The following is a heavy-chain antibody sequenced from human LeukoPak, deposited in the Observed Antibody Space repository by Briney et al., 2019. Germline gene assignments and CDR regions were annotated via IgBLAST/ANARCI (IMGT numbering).Heavy chain of an antibody. D-gene: IGHD2-2*01. CDR3: ARYRSTSRRFDP. CDR2: INSDGSST. V-gene: IGHV3-74*01. Sequence: QTGGSLRLSCAASGFTFSSYWMHWVRQAPGKGLVWVSRINSDGSSTSYADSVKGRFTISRDNAKNTLYLQMNSLRAEDTAVYYCARYRSTSRRFDPWGQGTLVTVSS. J-gene: IGHJ5*02. CDR1: GFTFSSYW.